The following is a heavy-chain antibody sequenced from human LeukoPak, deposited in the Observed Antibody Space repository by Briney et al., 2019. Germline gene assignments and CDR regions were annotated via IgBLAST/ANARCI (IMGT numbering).Heavy chain of an antibody. Sequence: GGFLRLSCAASGFTFSSYAMSWVRQAPGKGLEWVSAISGSGGSTYYADSVKGRFTISRDNSKNTLYLQMNSLRAEDTAVYYCAKAGSGSYYREFDYWGQGTLVTVSS. CDR1: GFTFSSYA. V-gene: IGHV3-23*01. CDR3: AKAGSGSYYREFDY. J-gene: IGHJ4*02. CDR2: ISGSGGST. D-gene: IGHD1-26*01.